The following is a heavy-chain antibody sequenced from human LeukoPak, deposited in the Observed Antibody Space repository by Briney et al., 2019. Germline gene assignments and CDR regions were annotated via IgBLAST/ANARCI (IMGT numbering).Heavy chain of an antibody. D-gene: IGHD5/OR15-5a*01. CDR2: MSPNSGNT. Sequence: ASVKVSCKASGYTFTSYYINWVRQATGQGLEWVGWMSPNSGNTGYAQKFQGRVTMTRNTSISTAYMELSRLRSEDTAVYYCARGPTPRGCFYEYWGQGTLVTVSS. CDR1: GYTFTSYY. J-gene: IGHJ4*02. CDR3: ARGPTPRGCFYEY. V-gene: IGHV1-8*01.